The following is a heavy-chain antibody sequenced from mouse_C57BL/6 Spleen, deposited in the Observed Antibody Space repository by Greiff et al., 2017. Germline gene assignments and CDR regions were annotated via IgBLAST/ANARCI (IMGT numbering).Heavy chain of an antibody. V-gene: IGHV5-9-1*02. CDR3: TRTSNYGGFAY. CDR2: ISSGGDYI. Sequence: EVKVEESGEGLVKPGGSLKLSCAASGFTFSSYAMSWVRQTPEKRLEWVAYISSGGDYIYYADTVKGRFTISRDNARNTLYLQMSSLKSEDTAMYYCTRTSNYGGFAYWGQGTLVTVSA. J-gene: IGHJ3*01. D-gene: IGHD2-5*01. CDR1: GFTFSSYA.